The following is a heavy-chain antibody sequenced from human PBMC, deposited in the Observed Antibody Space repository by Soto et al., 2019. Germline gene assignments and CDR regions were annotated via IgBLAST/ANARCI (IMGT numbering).Heavy chain of an antibody. CDR3: ARLVQLLQGRWFDP. V-gene: IGHV4-30-4*01. CDR1: GGSISSGDYY. J-gene: IGHJ5*02. D-gene: IGHD2-15*01. Sequence: SGTLSLACTVSGGSISSGDYYWSWIRQPPGKGLEWIGYIYYSGGSYYNPSLKSRVTISVDTSKNQFSLKLSSVTAADTAVYYCARLVQLLQGRWFDPWGQGTLVTVSS. CDR2: IYYSGGS.